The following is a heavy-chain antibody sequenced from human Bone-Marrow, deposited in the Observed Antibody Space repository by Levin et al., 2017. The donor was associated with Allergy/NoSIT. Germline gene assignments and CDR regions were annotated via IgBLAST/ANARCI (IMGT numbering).Heavy chain of an antibody. V-gene: IGHV3-30*03. CDR2: LSYDGTTE. D-gene: IGHD1-1*01. CDR3: ARTGGNHRHEFDS. Sequence: GGSLRLSCVGSGFTFENHGIHWVRQAPGKGLEWVSVLSYDGTTEYYADSVKGRLTSSRDNSKNTVYLQIQSLTADDTAGYYCARTGGNHRHEFDSWGQGILVTVSS. CDR1: GFTFENHG. J-gene: IGHJ4*02.